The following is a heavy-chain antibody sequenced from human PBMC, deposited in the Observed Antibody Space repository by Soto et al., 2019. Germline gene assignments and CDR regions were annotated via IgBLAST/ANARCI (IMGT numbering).Heavy chain of an antibody. CDR2: IKQDGSEK. J-gene: IGHJ3*02. CDR3: ARGFNSALDI. V-gene: IGHV3-7*01. Sequence: EVQLVESGGGLVQPGGSLRLSCAATGFIFSSYWMSWVRQAPGKGLEWVANIKQDGSEKYYVDSAKGRFTISRDNAKNSLHLQMNSLRAGDTAVYYCARGFNSALDIWGQGTMVTVSS. CDR1: GFIFSSYW.